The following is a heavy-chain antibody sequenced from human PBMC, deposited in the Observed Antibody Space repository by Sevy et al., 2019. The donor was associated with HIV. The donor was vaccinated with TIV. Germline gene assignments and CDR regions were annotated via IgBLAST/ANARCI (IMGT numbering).Heavy chain of an antibody. CDR2: LIGGGSRT. Sequence: GGSLRLSCAASGFPFSNYTMSWVRQAPGKGLEWVSTLIGGGSRTYYANSVTGRFIISRDNSRNTLYLQMNSLRAEDTAIYYCAKRRVQSGLSGGGANFGMDVCGRGTTVTVSS. V-gene: IGHV3-23*01. CDR3: AKRRVQSGLSGGGANFGMDV. J-gene: IGHJ6*02. CDR1: GFPFSNYT. D-gene: IGHD2-8*02.